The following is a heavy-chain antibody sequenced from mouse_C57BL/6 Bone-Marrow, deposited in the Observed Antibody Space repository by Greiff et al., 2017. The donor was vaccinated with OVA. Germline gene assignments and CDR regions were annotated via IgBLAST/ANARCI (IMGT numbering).Heavy chain of an antibody. D-gene: IGHD1-2*01. CDR2: IYPRSGNH. CDR1: GYTFTSYG. V-gene: IGHV1-81*01. J-gene: IGHJ2*01. CDR3: ARRTYGGFDY. Sequence: QVQLQQSGAELARPGASVKLSCKASGYTFTSYGISWVKQRTGQGLEWIGEIYPRSGNHYYNEKFKGQATLTADKSSSTAYMELRSLTSEDSAVYFCARRTYGGFDYWGQGTTLTVSS.